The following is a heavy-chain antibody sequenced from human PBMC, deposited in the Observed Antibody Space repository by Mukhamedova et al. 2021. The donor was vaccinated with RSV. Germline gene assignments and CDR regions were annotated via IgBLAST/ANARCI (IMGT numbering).Heavy chain of an antibody. D-gene: IGHD3-10*01. J-gene: IGHJ4*02. Sequence: MGWISGDDGNTKSSQKFQGRVTITRDTSATTVFMELNSLRSEDTALYFCVRSANLGNYYYFDSWGQGTLITVSS. CDR3: VRSANLGNYYYFDS. CDR2: ISGDDGNT. V-gene: IGHV1-3*01.